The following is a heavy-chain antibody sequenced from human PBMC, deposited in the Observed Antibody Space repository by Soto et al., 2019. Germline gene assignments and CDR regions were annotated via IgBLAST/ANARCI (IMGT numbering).Heavy chain of an antibody. CDR3: ARADCGGQCTCDY. CDR2: IWYDGSVK. Sequence: QSGGSLRLSCAASGFTFGTYGMHWVRQAPGKGLEWVAGIWYDGSVKTYADSVKGRFSISRDNSQNTVYLQMNTLRAGDTAVYYCARADCGGQCTCDYWGQGTLVTVYS. D-gene: IGHD2-21*01. CDR1: GFTFGTYG. V-gene: IGHV3-33*01. J-gene: IGHJ4*02.